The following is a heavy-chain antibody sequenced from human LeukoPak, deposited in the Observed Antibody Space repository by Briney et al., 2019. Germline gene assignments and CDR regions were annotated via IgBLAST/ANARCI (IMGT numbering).Heavy chain of an antibody. J-gene: IGHJ4*02. CDR2: IYTSGTT. CDR1: GGSISSYY. D-gene: IGHD4-17*01. V-gene: IGHV4-4*07. CDR3: ARLSTVTTSFDY. Sequence: SETLSLTCTVSGGSISSYYWSWIRQPAGKGLEWIGRIYTSGTTHYNPSLQSLVTMSVDTSKNQFSLKLSSVTAADTAVYYCARLSTVTTSFDYWGQGTLVTVSS.